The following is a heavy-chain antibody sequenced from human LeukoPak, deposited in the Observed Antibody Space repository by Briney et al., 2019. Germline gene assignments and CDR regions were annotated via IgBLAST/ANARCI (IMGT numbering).Heavy chain of an antibody. D-gene: IGHD3-10*01. CDR1: GGSISSGSYY. Sequence: PSETLSLTCTVSGGSISSGSYYWSWIRQPPGKGLEWIGEINHSGSTNYNPSLKSRVTISVDTSKNQFSLKLSSVTAADTAVYYCARHSSLVYYYGSGSSRWFDPWGQGTLVTVSS. CDR2: INHSGST. V-gene: IGHV4-39*01. J-gene: IGHJ5*02. CDR3: ARHSSLVYYYGSGSSRWFDP.